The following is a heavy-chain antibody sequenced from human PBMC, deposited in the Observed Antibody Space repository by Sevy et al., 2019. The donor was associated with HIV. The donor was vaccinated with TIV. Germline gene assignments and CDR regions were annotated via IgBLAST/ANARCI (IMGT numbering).Heavy chain of an antibody. D-gene: IGHD3-22*01. CDR1: GGSISSDNF. J-gene: IGHJ4*02. CDR2: IYHSGST. V-gene: IGHV4-4*01. Sequence: AEILSLTCAVSGGSISSDNFWSWVRQPPGKGLQWIGDIYHSGSTNYSPSLGSRVTMSVHKSKNQFSLRLTSVTAADTAVSFRARLQGEHSDSDALSMFFFDYWGQGALVSVSS. CDR3: ARLQGEHSDSDALSMFFFDY.